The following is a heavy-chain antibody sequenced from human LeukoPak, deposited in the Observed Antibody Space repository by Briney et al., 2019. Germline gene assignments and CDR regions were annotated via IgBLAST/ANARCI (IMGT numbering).Heavy chain of an antibody. V-gene: IGHV4-39*07. J-gene: IGHJ3*02. D-gene: IGHD6-19*01. CDR2: IYHSGST. CDR3: ARDSSGWYRAFDI. Sequence: SETLSLTCTVSGGSISSSSYYWGWFRQPPGKGLEWIGYIYHSGSTYYNPSLKSRVTISVDRSKNQFSLKLSSVTAADTAVYYCARDSSGWYRAFDIWGQGTMVTVSS. CDR1: GGSISSSSYY.